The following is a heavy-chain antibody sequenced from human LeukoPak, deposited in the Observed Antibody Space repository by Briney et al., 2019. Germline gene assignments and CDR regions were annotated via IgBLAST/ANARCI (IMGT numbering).Heavy chain of an antibody. CDR1: GYTFRSYP. CDR3: AKDWDL. CDR2: ITDDGRT. J-gene: IGHJ4*02. Sequence: GGSLRLSCAASGYTFRSYPGFTFENFPFNWVRQAPGKGLEWVSIITDDGRTYYAESVQGRFTISRDNSKRTLDLQMNGLRADDTATYYCAKDWDLWGQGTLVTVSS. V-gene: IGHV3-23*01. D-gene: IGHD1-26*01.